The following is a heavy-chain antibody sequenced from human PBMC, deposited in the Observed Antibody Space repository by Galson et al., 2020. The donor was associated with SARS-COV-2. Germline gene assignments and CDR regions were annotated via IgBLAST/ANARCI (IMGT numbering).Heavy chain of an antibody. D-gene: IGHD2-15*01. Sequence: SVKVSCKASGGTFSSYAISWVRQAPGQGLDWMGGIIPIFGTANYEQKFQGRVTINADEFTSTVHMELSSLRSEDTAVYYCARGGRYCSGVRCYSGFGYYYYYMDVWGKGTTVTVSS. J-gene: IGHJ6*03. CDR2: IIPIFGTA. V-gene: IGHV1-69*13. CDR1: GGTFSSYA. CDR3: ARGGRYCSGVRCYSGFGYYYYYMDV.